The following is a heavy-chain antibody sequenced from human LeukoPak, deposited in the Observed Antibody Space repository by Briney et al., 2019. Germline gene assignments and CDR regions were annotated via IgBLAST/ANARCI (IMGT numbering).Heavy chain of an antibody. CDR3: ARGIAAAGVYYYYYMDV. J-gene: IGHJ6*03. CDR1: GGSISSYY. Sequence: SETLSLTCTVSGGSISSYYWSWIRQPPGKGLEWIGYIYYSGSTNYNPSLKSRVTISVDTSKNQFSLKLSSVTAADTAVYYCARGIAAAGVYYYYYMDVWGKGTTVTISS. D-gene: IGHD6-13*01. V-gene: IGHV4-59*01. CDR2: IYYSGST.